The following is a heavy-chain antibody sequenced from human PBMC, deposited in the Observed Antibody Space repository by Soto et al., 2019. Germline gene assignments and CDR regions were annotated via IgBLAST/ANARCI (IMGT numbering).Heavy chain of an antibody. CDR2: ISYDGSNK. CDR1: GFTFSSYG. Sequence: QVQLVESGGGVVQPGRSLRHSCAASGFTFSSYGMHWVRQAPGKGLEWVAVISYDGSNKYYADSVKGRFTISRDNSKNTLYLQMNSLRAEDTAVYYCAKDLVSYSSSLYNWFDPWGQGTLVTVSS. J-gene: IGHJ5*02. CDR3: AKDLVSYSSSLYNWFDP. V-gene: IGHV3-30*18. D-gene: IGHD6-6*01.